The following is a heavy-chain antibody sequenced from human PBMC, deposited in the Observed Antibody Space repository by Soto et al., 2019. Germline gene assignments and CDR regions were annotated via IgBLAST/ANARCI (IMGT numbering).Heavy chain of an antibody. CDR1: GGSISSSSYY. Sequence: SEAQSLTWTGSGGSISSSSYYWVWIRQPPGKGLEWIGSIYYSGSTYYNPSLKSRVTISVGTSKNQFSLKLSSVTAADTAVYYCARITIFGVVFDYWGQGTLVTVSS. J-gene: IGHJ4*02. V-gene: IGHV4-39*01. D-gene: IGHD3-3*01. CDR3: ARITIFGVVFDY. CDR2: IYYSGST.